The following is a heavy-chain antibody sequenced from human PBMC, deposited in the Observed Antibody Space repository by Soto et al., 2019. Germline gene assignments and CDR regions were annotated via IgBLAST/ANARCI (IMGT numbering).Heavy chain of an antibody. CDR3: ARLGRYDFWSGYSFFDY. V-gene: IGHV4-59*08. CDR1: GGSISSYY. Sequence: SETLSLTCPVSGGSISSYYWSWIRQPPGKGLGWIGYIYYSGSTNYNPSLKSRVTISVDTSKNQFSLKLSSVTAADTAVYYCARLGRYDFWSGYSFFDYWGQGTLVTVSS. CDR2: IYYSGST. D-gene: IGHD3-3*01. J-gene: IGHJ4*02.